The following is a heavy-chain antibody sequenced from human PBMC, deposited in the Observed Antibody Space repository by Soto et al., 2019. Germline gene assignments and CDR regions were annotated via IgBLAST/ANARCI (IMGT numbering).Heavy chain of an antibody. CDR2: ITPIFGTA. D-gene: IGHD5-18*01. CDR1: GGTFSSYA. CDR3: ASPVVYTDMYWWLDP. J-gene: IGHJ5*02. V-gene: IGHV1-69*06. Sequence: QVQLVQSGAEVKKPGSSVKVSCKASGGTFSSYAISWVRQAPGQGLEWMGGITPIFGTANYAQKFQGTVTITADKSTRTACMELSSLRSEDTAVDYCASPVVYTDMYWWLDPWGQGTLVTVSS.